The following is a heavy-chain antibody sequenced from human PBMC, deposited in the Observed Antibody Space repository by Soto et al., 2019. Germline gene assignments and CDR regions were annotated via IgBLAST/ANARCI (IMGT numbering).Heavy chain of an antibody. D-gene: IGHD3-9*01. CDR1: GGSISSSNW. CDR3: ARDTADILTGYYGYYYYGMDV. J-gene: IGHJ6*02. Sequence: QVQLQESGPGLVKPSGTLSLTCAVSGGSISSSNWWSWVRQPPGKGLEWIGEIYHSGSTNYNPSLKSRVTLSVDKSKNQFSLKLSSVTAADTAVYYCARDTADILTGYYGYYYYGMDVWGQGTTVTVSS. V-gene: IGHV4-4*02. CDR2: IYHSGST.